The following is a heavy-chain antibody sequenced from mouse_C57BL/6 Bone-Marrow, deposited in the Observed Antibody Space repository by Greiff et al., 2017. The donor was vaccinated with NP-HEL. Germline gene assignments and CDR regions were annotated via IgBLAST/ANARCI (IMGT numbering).Heavy chain of an antibody. D-gene: IGHD1-1*01. V-gene: IGHV1-67*01. CDR2: ISTYYGDA. Sequence: QVQLQQSGPELVRPGVSVKISCKGSGYTFTDYAMHWVKQSHAKSLEWIGVISTYYGDASYNQKFKVKATMTVDKSSSTAYMELARLTSEDSAVYYCARWGYGSRDWGQGTTLTVSS. J-gene: IGHJ2*01. CDR1: GYTFTDYA. CDR3: ARWGYGSRD.